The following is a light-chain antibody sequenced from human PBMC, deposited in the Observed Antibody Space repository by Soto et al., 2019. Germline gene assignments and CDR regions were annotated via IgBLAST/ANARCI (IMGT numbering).Light chain of an antibody. CDR3: QQSYSTPPF. J-gene: IGKJ3*01. CDR1: QSISSY. Sequence: DIQMTQSPSSLSASVGDRVTITCRASQSISSYLNWHQQKPGKAPKLLIYAASSLQSGVPSRFSGSGSGTDFTLTISSLQPEDFATYYCQQSYSTPPFFGPGTKVDIK. V-gene: IGKV1-39*01. CDR2: AAS.